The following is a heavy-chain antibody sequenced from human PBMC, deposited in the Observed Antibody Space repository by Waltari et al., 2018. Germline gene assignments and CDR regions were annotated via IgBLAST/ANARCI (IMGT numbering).Heavy chain of an antibody. CDR1: GFSFSTYW. Sequence: EVQLVESGGGLVQPGGSLRLSCKASGFSFSTYWMSGVRQAPGKGLEWVASIREDGSDKYYVDSVKGRFTISRDNAKTSLYLQMNSLRAEDTAVYFCANSPVESGATGSVKPWGFDYWGQGNLVTVSS. CDR2: IREDGSDK. D-gene: IGHD2-2*01. CDR3: ANSPVESGATGSVKPWGFDY. V-gene: IGHV3-7*01. J-gene: IGHJ4*02.